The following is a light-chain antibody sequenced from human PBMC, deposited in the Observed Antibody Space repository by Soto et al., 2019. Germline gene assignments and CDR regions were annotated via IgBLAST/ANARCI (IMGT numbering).Light chain of an antibody. V-gene: IGLV2-14*01. CDR2: EVS. Sequence: QSALTQPASVSGSPGQSITISCSGTSSDVGSYDHVAWYQQFPGKTPKLMIYEVSNRPSGVSSRFSGSKSGNTASLTISGLQAEDEADYYCSSKRDSSTLFVFGTGTKVTVL. J-gene: IGLJ1*01. CDR3: SSKRDSSTLFV. CDR1: SSDVGSYDH.